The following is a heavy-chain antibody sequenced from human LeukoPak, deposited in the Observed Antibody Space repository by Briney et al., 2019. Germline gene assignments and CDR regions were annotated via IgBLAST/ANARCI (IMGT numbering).Heavy chain of an antibody. CDR1: GGSISSGSYY. J-gene: IGHJ5*02. CDR3: ARHGAGGDSSGYFMRSNWFDP. D-gene: IGHD3-22*01. V-gene: IGHV4-61*02. CDR2: IYTSGST. Sequence: SETLSLTCTVSGGSISSGSYYWSWIRQPAGKGLEWIGRIYTSGSTNYNPSLKSRVTISVDTSKNQFSLKLSSVTAADTAVYYCARHGAGGDSSGYFMRSNWFDPWGQGTLVTVSS.